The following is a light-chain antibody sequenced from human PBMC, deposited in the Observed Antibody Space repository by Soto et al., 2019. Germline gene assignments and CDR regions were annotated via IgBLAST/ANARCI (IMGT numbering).Light chain of an antibody. Sequence: DIQMTQSPSTLSASVGDRVTITCRASQSISVYLAWYQQRPRKAPKLLIYGGSSLESGVPSRFSGSGSGTEFTLTISSLQPTDFATYYCHQYDTSPPTFGQGTKLEI. CDR2: GGS. V-gene: IGKV1-5*01. J-gene: IGKJ2*01. CDR3: HQYDTSPPT. CDR1: QSISVY.